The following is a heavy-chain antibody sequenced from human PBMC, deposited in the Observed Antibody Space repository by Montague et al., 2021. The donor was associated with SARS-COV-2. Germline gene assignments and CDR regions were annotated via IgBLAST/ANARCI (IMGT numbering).Heavy chain of an antibody. CDR3: AKRGSYFFDF. CDR2: ITGSGAGT. V-gene: IGHV3-23*01. D-gene: IGHD1-26*01. Sequence: SLRLSCAASGFTFTSYGMTWVRQAPGKGLEWVSVITGSGAGTYYADSVEGRFTISRDHSRNTLFLQMNSLRAEDTAVYYCAKRGSYFFDFWGQGTLVTVSS. J-gene: IGHJ4*02. CDR1: GFTFTSYG.